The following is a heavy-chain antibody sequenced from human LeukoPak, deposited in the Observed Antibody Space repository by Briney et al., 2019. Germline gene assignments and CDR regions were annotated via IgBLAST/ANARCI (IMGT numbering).Heavy chain of an antibody. J-gene: IGHJ5*01. CDR2: IYSGGNT. D-gene: IGHD2/OR15-2a*01. V-gene: IGHV3-53*01. CDR1: GFTVSSNY. CDR3: ARDGRNTTNYNWFDS. Sequence: GSLRLSCAASGFTVSSNYMSWVRQAPGKGLEFVSLIYSGGNTYYADSVKGRFTISRDNSKNTLYLQMDSLRAEDTAVYYCARDGRNTTNYNWFDSWGQGTLVTVSS.